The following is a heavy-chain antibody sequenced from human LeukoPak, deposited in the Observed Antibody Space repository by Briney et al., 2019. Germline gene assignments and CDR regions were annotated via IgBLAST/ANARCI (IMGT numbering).Heavy chain of an antibody. Sequence: GGSLRLSCAASGFTFSSYGMHWVRQAPGKGLEWVAVISHDGSNKYYADSVKGRFTISRDNSKNTPYLQMNSLRAEDTAVYYCAKDLMVVVTSAFDYWGQGTLVTVSS. CDR2: ISHDGSNK. J-gene: IGHJ4*02. D-gene: IGHD3-22*01. V-gene: IGHV3-30*18. CDR3: AKDLMVVVTSAFDY. CDR1: GFTFSSYG.